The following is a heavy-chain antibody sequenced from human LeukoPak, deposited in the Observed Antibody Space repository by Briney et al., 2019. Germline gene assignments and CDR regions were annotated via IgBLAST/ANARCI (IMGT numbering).Heavy chain of an antibody. Sequence: KTSETLSLTCTVSGGSISSYYWSWIRQPPGKGLEWIGYIYYSGSTNYNPSLKSRVTISVDTSKNQFSLKLSSVTAADTAVYYCARVQNLVYFDYWGQGTLVTVSS. CDR3: ARVQNLVYFDY. CDR2: IYYSGST. CDR1: GGSISSYY. V-gene: IGHV4-59*01. D-gene: IGHD1-1*01. J-gene: IGHJ4*02.